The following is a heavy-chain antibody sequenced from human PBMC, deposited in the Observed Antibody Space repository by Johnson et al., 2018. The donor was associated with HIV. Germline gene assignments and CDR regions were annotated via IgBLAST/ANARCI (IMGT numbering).Heavy chain of an antibody. CDR2: IYSGGST. CDR3: ARDGEWELEDAFDI. CDR1: GFTVSSNY. J-gene: IGHJ3*02. D-gene: IGHD1-26*01. Sequence: VQLVESGGGLIQPGGSLRLSCAASGFTVSSNYMSWVRQAPGKGLEWVSLIYSGGSTYYADSVKGRFTISRDDSRNTMHLQMNSLRAEDTAVYYCARDGEWELEDAFDIWGQGTMVTVSS. V-gene: IGHV3-53*01.